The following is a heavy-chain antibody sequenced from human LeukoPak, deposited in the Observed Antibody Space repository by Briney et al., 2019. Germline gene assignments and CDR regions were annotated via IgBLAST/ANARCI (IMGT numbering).Heavy chain of an antibody. CDR1: GFTFSSYG. CDR2: IWYDGSNK. Sequence: GGSLRLSCAASGFTFSSYGMHWVRQAPGKGLEWVAVIWYDGSNKYYADSVKGRFTISRDNSKNTLYLQMNSLRAEDTAVYYCAKDSSSWFFVRIGFDPWGQGTLVTVSS. J-gene: IGHJ5*02. D-gene: IGHD6-13*01. V-gene: IGHV3-33*06. CDR3: AKDSSSWFFVRIGFDP.